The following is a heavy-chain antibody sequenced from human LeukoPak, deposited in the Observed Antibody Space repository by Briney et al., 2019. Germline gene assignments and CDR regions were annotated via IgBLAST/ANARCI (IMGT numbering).Heavy chain of an antibody. D-gene: IGHD6-13*01. CDR3: ARAGESSGWYVLGY. CDR1: GGSFSGYY. V-gene: IGHV4-34*01. Sequence: SETLSLTCAVYGGSFSGYYWSWIRQPPGKGLEWIGEINHSGSTNCNPSLKSRVTISVDTSKNQFSRKLSSVTAADTAVYYCARAGESSGWYVLGYWGQGTLVTVSS. CDR2: INHSGST. J-gene: IGHJ4*02.